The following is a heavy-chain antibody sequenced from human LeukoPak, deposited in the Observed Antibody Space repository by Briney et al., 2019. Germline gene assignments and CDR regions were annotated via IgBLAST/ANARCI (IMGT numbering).Heavy chain of an antibody. J-gene: IGHJ6*03. CDR1: GFTFSSYS. CDR2: ISSSSSYI. Sequence: GGSQRLSCAASGFTFSSYSMNWVRQAPGKGLEWVSSISSSSSYIYYADSVKGRFTISRDNAKNSLYLQMSSLSPDDTAVYFCARDPYSGNYGNYYYYYMDVWGEGTTVTISS. D-gene: IGHD1-26*01. CDR3: ARDPYSGNYGNYYYYYMDV. V-gene: IGHV3-21*06.